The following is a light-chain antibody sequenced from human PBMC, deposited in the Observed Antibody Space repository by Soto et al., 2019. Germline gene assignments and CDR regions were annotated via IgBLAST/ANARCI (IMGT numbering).Light chain of an antibody. J-gene: IGLJ1*01. Sequence: QSALTQPASVSGSPGQSITISCTGTSSDVGAYNFVSWYQQHPGKATKVMIYDVTNRPSGVSDRFSGSKSGNTASLTISGLQAEDEADYYCGSYTRSSSRVFGTGTKVTVL. CDR3: GSYTRSSSRV. CDR1: SSDVGAYNF. V-gene: IGLV2-14*01. CDR2: DVT.